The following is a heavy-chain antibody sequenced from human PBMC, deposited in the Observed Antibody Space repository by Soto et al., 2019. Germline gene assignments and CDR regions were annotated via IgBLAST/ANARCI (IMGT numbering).Heavy chain of an antibody. Sequence: AGGSLRLSCAASGSRFSDFEMNWVRQAPGKGLQWVSYISISSSTIYYADSVKGRFTVSRDNAKNSLYLQMNSLRAEDTAVYYCAKDRYDILTPYYYYYGMDVWGQGTTVTVS. V-gene: IGHV3-48*03. CDR1: GSRFSDFE. CDR3: AKDRYDILTPYYYYYGMDV. D-gene: IGHD3-9*01. J-gene: IGHJ6*02. CDR2: ISISSSTI.